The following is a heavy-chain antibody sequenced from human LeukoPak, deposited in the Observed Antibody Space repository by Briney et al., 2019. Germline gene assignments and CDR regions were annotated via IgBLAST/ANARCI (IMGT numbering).Heavy chain of an antibody. D-gene: IGHD3-22*01. Sequence: GGSLRLSCAASRFTFSIYWMSWVRQAPGKGLEWVANIKQDGSEKYYVDSVKGRFTISRDNAKNSLYLQMNSLRAEDTAVYYCARVISGAPWDSSGYVDYWGEGTLVTVSS. J-gene: IGHJ4*02. CDR2: IKQDGSEK. CDR3: ARVISGAPWDSSGYVDY. CDR1: RFTFSIYW. V-gene: IGHV3-7*01.